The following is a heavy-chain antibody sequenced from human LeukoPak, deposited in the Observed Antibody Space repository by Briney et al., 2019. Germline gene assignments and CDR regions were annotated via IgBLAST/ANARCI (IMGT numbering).Heavy chain of an antibody. CDR1: GFTFSDYY. J-gene: IGHJ4*02. CDR2: IWYDGSNK. D-gene: IGHD1-26*01. CDR3: AREWELLTFDY. V-gene: IGHV3-33*08. Sequence: TGGSLRLSCAASGFTFSDYYMSWIRQAPGKGLEWVAVIWYDGSNKYYADSVKGRFTISRDNSKNTLYLQMNSLRAEDTAVYYCAREWELLTFDYWGQGTLVTVSS.